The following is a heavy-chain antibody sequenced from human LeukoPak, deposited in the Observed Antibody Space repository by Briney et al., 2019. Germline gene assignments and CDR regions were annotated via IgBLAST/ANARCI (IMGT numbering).Heavy chain of an antibody. J-gene: IGHJ4*02. Sequence: PGRSLRLSCAASGFTFSSYAMSWVRQAPGKGLEWVSAISGSGGSTYYADSVKGRFTISRDNSKNTLYLQMNSLRAEDTAVYYCAKDEGELSLYYFDYWGQGTLVTVSS. CDR1: GFTFSSYA. CDR3: AKDEGELSLYYFDY. CDR2: ISGSGGST. D-gene: IGHD3-16*02. V-gene: IGHV3-23*01.